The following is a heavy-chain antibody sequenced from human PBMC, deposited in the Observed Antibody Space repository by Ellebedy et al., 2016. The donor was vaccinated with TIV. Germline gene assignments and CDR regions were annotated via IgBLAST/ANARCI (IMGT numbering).Heavy chain of an antibody. CDR3: ARGIEYSSAD. D-gene: IGHD6-19*01. CDR1: GFNFIYDS. Sequence: PGGSLRRSCVATGFNFIYDSMNWLRQAAGKGPEWVSCITFNSATIRYADSVRSRFTFSRDNARNSMYLQMNNLRAEDTAVYFCARGIEYSSADWGRGTLVTVS. J-gene: IGHJ4*02. CDR2: ITFNSATI. V-gene: IGHV3-48*04.